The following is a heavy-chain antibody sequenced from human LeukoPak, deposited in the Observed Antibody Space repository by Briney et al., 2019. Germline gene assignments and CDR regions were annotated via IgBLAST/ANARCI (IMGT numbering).Heavy chain of an antibody. Sequence: GQSLRLSCAASGFTFSSYAMSWVRQAPGKGLEWVSGITGSGGTTHHADSVKGRFTISRDNSKNTLFLQMNSLRVEDTALYYCARAYGSSGYYQLPIDYWGQGTLVTVSS. V-gene: IGHV3-23*01. CDR2: ITGSGGTT. CDR1: GFTFSSYA. J-gene: IGHJ4*02. CDR3: ARAYGSSGYYQLPIDY. D-gene: IGHD3-22*01.